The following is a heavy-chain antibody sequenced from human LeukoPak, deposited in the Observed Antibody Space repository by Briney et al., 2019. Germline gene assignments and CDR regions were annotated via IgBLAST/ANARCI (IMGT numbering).Heavy chain of an antibody. CDR1: GLTFSNYH. CDR2: IRYDGSNK. J-gene: IGHJ4*02. Sequence: GGSLRLSCTASGLTFSNYHVHWIRQAPGKGLEWVAFIRYDGSNKYYADSVKGRFTISRDSSKNTLFLQMNSLRAEDTAVYYCAKGRYYNILTGYYVRRGLDYWGQGTLVTVSS. D-gene: IGHD3-9*01. V-gene: IGHV3-30*02. CDR3: AKGRYYNILTGYYVRRGLDY.